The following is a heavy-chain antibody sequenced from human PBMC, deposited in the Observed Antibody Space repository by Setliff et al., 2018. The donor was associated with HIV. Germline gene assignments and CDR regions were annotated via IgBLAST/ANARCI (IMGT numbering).Heavy chain of an antibody. D-gene: IGHD6-13*01. J-gene: IGHJ6*03. CDR3: AGGEVRSRDVSSRAPFYHYYYYMDV. V-gene: IGHV4-34*01. CDR2: INYSGST. CDR1: GGSFSDYY. Sequence: SETLSLTCVVYGGSFSDYYWTWIRQPPEKGLEWIGKINYSGSTDYNSSLRSRVTISVDTSKNQISLKLTSVTAADTAVYYCAGGEVRSRDVSSRAPFYHYYYYMDVWGKGTTVTVSS.